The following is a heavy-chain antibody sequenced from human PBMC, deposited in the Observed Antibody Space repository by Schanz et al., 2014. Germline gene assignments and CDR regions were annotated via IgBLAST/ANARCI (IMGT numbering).Heavy chain of an antibody. J-gene: IGHJ4*02. CDR3: ARAAGPVDY. CDR1: GGSISSGGYT. D-gene: IGHD6-13*01. Sequence: QVQLQESGPGLVKPSQTLSLTCAVSGGSISSGGYTWSWIRPPPGKGLEWIGYIYYSGSTYYNPSLKSRVTISVDTSKTQFSLMLGSVTAADTAVYYCARAAGPVDYWGQGTLVTVSS. V-gene: IGHV4-30-4*07. CDR2: IYYSGST.